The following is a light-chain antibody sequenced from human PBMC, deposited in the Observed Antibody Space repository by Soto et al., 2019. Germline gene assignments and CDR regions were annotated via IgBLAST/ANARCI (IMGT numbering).Light chain of an antibody. CDR3: CSHARDSTHVV. CDR1: SSDVGSYNV. CDR2: EGS. V-gene: IGLV2-23*01. Sequence: QSALTQPASVSGSPGQSITISCTGTSSDVGSYNVVSWYQQHPGKAPKLMIYEGSKRPSGISNRFSGSKSGNTASLTISGLQAGDEADYYCCSHARDSTHVVFGGGTKLTVL. J-gene: IGLJ2*01.